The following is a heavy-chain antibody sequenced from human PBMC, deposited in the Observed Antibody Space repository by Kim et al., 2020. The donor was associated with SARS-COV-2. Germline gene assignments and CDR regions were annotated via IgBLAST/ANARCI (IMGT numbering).Heavy chain of an antibody. V-gene: IGHV3-7*01. CDR3: ARLHGGSY. D-gene: IGHD4-4*01. J-gene: IGHJ4*02. Sequence: GSEKHYGDTVRGRFTISRDNAKNSMSLQVNSLRAEETAVYYCARLHGGSYWGQGTLVTVSS. CDR2: GSEK.